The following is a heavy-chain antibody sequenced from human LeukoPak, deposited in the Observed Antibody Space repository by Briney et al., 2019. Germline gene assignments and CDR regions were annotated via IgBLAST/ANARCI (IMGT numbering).Heavy chain of an antibody. Sequence: PSQTLSLTCTVSGGSISSGDYYWSWIRQPPGKGLEWIGYIYYSGSTYYNPSLKSRVTISVDTSKNQFSLKLSSVTAADTAVYYCARVGYCNSTSCSTLDYWGQGTLVTVSS. CDR1: GGSISSGDYY. J-gene: IGHJ4*02. CDR3: ARVGYCNSTSCSTLDY. D-gene: IGHD2-2*01. CDR2: IYYSGST. V-gene: IGHV4-30-4*08.